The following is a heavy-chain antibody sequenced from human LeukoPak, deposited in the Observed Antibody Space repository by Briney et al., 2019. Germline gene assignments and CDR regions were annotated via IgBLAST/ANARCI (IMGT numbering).Heavy chain of an antibody. J-gene: IGHJ4*02. CDR1: GYTFTSYA. Sequence: SVKVSCKASGYTFTSYAISWVRQAPGQGLEWMGGIIPIFGTANYAQKFQGRVTITADESTSTAYMELSSLRSEDTAVYYCASGAHDYGDFYFDYWGQGTLVTVSS. CDR3: ASGAHDYGDFYFDY. V-gene: IGHV1-69*13. CDR2: IIPIFGTA. D-gene: IGHD4-17*01.